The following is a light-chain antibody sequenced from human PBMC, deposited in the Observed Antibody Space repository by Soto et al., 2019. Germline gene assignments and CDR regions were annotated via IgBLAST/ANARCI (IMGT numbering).Light chain of an antibody. CDR3: AAWGASLNGWV. V-gene: IGLV1-44*01. CDR1: SSNIGSNT. CDR2: SNN. Sequence: QSVLTQPPSASGTPGQRVTIPCSGSSSNIGSNTVNWYLQLPGTAPKLLIYSNNQRPSGVPDRFSGSKSGTSASLAISGLQSEDEADYYCAAWGASLNGWVFGGGTKLTVL. J-gene: IGLJ3*02.